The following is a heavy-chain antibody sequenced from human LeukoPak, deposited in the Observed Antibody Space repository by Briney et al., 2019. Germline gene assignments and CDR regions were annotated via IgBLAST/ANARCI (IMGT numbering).Heavy chain of an antibody. D-gene: IGHD3-3*02. CDR1: GYSFSGKH. J-gene: IGHJ4*02. CDR2: INPNTGDA. V-gene: IGHV1-2*02. Sequence: ASVKVSCKASGYSFSGKHMHWVRQASGLGLEWMGWINPNTGDASYAQTFQGRVSLTRDTSINTHYMELSSLRSDDTAVYYCGRDGSHFDIDYWGQGTPVTASS. CDR3: GRDGSHFDIDY.